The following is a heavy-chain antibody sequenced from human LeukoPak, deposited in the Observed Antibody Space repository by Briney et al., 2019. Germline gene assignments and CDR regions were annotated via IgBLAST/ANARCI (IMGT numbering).Heavy chain of an antibody. J-gene: IGHJ3*02. V-gene: IGHV1-3*04. CDR1: GYSFTTYL. CDR2: INTGNGNT. D-gene: IGHD2-15*01. CDR3: ARVRGYCRGGSCSDAFDI. Sequence: ASVKVSCKSSGYSFTTYLIHWVRQAPGQRLEWMGWINTGNGNTKYSHEFQGRVTITRDTSASTAYMELSSLRSEDTAVYYCARVRGYCRGGSCSDAFDIWGQGTMVTVFS.